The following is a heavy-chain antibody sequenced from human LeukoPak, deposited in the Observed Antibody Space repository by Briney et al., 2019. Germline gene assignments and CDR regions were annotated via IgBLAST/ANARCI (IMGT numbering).Heavy chain of an antibody. J-gene: IGHJ5*02. CDR1: GGSISSGDYY. Sequence: KSSQTLSLTCTVSGGSISSGDYYWSWIRQPPGKGLEWIGYIYYSGSTYYNPSLKSRVTISVDTSKNQFSLNLSSVTAADTAVYYCARDHAEGWFDPWGQGTLVTVSS. V-gene: IGHV4-30-4*01. CDR2: IYYSGST. CDR3: ARDHAEGWFDP. D-gene: IGHD1-14*01.